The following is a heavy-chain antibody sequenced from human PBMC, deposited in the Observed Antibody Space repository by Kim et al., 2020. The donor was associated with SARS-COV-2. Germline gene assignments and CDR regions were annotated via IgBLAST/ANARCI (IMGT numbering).Heavy chain of an antibody. CDR1: GYTFTGYY. D-gene: IGHD3-10*01. J-gene: IGHJ5*02. CDR3: ARLPRTRITMVRGVIPWFDP. Sequence: ASVKVSCKASGYTFTGYYVHWVRQAPGQGLEWMGWINPNSGGTNYAQKFQGRVTMTRDTSISTAYMELSRLRSDDTAVYYCARLPRTRITMVRGVIPWFDPWGQGTLVTVSS. CDR2: INPNSGGT. V-gene: IGHV1-2*02.